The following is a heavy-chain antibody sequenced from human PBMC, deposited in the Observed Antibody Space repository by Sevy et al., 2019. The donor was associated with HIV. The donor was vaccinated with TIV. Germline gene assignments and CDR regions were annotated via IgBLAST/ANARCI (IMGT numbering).Heavy chain of an antibody. Sequence: GGSLRLSCAASGFTFSSYSMIWVRQAPRKGLEWVSSISGSSNYIYYPDSGKGRFTISRDNAKNSLYLQMNSLRAEDTAVYYCARVTAYCSGGSCYSTMGADVWGQGTTVTVPS. CDR2: ISGSSNYI. D-gene: IGHD2-15*01. J-gene: IGHJ6*02. CDR1: GFTFSSYS. V-gene: IGHV3-21*01. CDR3: ARVTAYCSGGSCYSTMGADV.